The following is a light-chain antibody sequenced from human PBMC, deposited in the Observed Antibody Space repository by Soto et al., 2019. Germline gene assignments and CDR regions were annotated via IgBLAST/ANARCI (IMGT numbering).Light chain of an antibody. CDR1: SSDVGGYNY. CDR3: CSYAGSYTFYV. Sequence: QSVLTQPRSVSGSPGQSVTISCTGTSSDVGGYNYVSWYQQHPGKAPKLMIYDVSKRPSGVPDRFSGSKSGNTAPLTISGLQAEDEADYYCCSYAGSYTFYVFGTGTKVTV. J-gene: IGLJ1*01. V-gene: IGLV2-11*01. CDR2: DVS.